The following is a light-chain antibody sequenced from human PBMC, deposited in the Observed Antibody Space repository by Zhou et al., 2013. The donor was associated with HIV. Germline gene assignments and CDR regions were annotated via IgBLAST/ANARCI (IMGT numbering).Light chain of an antibody. V-gene: IGKV3-15*01. Sequence: EIVMTQSPAALSVSPGERATLSCRASQSISIHLAWYQQKFGQAPRLLVYNADTRATGIPARFSGSGSGTEFTLTISSLQSEDFAVYYCQQRSNWPTFGQGTRLEIK. CDR1: QSISIH. J-gene: IGKJ5*01. CDR3: QQRSNWPT. CDR2: NAD.